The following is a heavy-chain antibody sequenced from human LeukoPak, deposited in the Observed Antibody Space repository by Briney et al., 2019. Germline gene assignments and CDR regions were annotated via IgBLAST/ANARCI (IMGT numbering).Heavy chain of an antibody. Sequence: SETLSLTCAVSGYSISSGYYWGGIRHPPRKGLEWIGSIYHSGSTYYNPSFKSRLTISVDTSKNNFSLKLQSVIAAHAAVYSFARLRYDFWSGYYPNWFDPWGQGTLVTVSS. CDR3: ARLRYDFWSGYYPNWFDP. D-gene: IGHD3-3*01. CDR1: GYSISSGYY. V-gene: IGHV4-38-2*01. J-gene: IGHJ5*02. CDR2: IYHSGST.